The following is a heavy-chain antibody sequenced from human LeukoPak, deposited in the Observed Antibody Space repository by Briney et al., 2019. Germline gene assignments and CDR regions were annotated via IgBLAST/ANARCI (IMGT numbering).Heavy chain of an antibody. D-gene: IGHD5-18*01. CDR1: GYTFTSYA. CDR2: INTNTGNP. J-gene: IGHJ6*03. CDR3: ARDIYSYGDYYYYYYMDV. V-gene: IGHV7-4-1*02. Sequence: ASVKVSCKASGYTFTSYAMNWVRQAPGQGLEWMGWINTNTGNPTYAQGFTGRFVFSLDTSVSTAYLQISSLKAEDTAVYYCARDIYSYGDYYYYYYMDVWGKGTTVTVSS.